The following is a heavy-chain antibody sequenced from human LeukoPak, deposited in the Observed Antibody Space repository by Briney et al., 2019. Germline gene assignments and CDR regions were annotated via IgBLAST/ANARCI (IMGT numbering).Heavy chain of an antibody. CDR2: INPNSGGT. D-gene: IGHD5/OR15-5a*01. J-gene: IGHJ4*02. V-gene: IGHV1-2*05. Sequence: ASVKVSCKASGYTFTGYYMHWVRQAPGQGLEWMGRINPNSGGTNYVQKLQGRVTMNTDTAISTAYMELRRLRSDDTDVYYCARVFSVWYLDYWGQGTLVTVSS. CDR3: ARVFSVWYLDY. CDR1: GYTFTGYY.